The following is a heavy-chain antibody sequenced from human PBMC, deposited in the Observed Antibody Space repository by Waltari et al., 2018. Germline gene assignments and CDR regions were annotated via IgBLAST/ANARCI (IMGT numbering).Heavy chain of an antibody. CDR3: ASLEYSGYDSSNFDY. D-gene: IGHD5-12*01. CDR2: IMPIFGTA. J-gene: IGHJ4*02. Sequence: QVQLVQSGAEVKKPGSSVKVSCKASGGTFSSYAISWVRQAPGQALEWMGGIMPIFGTANDAPQFQGRVTITADESTSPAYMELSSLRSEDTAVYYCASLEYSGYDSSNFDYWGQGTLVTVSS. V-gene: IGHV1-69*13. CDR1: GGTFSSYA.